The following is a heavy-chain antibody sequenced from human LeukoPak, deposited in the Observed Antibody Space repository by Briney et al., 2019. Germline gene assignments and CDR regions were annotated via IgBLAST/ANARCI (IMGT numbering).Heavy chain of an antibody. CDR3: ARGGRGAIYDSSGYYP. D-gene: IGHD3-22*01. V-gene: IGHV1-46*01. Sequence: ASVKVSCKASGYAVTSYYIHWVRQAPGQGLEWMGIINPSGGSTSYAQKFQGRVTMTRDTSTSTVYMELSSLRSEDTAVYYCARGGRGAIYDSSGYYPWGQGTLVTVSS. J-gene: IGHJ5*02. CDR2: INPSGGST. CDR1: GYAVTSYY.